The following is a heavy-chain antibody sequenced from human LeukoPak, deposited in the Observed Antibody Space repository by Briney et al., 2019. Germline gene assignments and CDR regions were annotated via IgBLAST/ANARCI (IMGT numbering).Heavy chain of an antibody. Sequence: SETLSLTCTVSGGSISSYYWSWIRQPPGKGLEWIGYIYYSGSTNYNPSLKSRVTISVDTSKNQFSLKLSSVTAADTAVYYCARAYYDFWSGSYVDYWGQGILVTVSS. D-gene: IGHD3-3*01. CDR1: GGSISSYY. J-gene: IGHJ4*02. CDR2: IYYSGST. V-gene: IGHV4-59*01. CDR3: ARAYYDFWSGSYVDY.